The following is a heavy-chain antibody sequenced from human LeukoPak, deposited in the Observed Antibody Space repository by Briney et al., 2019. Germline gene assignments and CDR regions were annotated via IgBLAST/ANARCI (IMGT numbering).Heavy chain of an antibody. V-gene: IGHV3-30*19. J-gene: IGHJ4*02. D-gene: IGHD6-13*01. CDR2: ISTDGRDK. Sequence: GGPLRLLCVASGFIFSRDRMHWAGQAAGKGKEWVTVISTDGRDKHYADSVKGRCTISRDNSKNTLYLQMDSLRAEDTAMYYCARDHQIAAAAYYFDYWGQGTLVTVSS. CDR1: GFIFSRDR. CDR3: ARDHQIAAAAYYFDY.